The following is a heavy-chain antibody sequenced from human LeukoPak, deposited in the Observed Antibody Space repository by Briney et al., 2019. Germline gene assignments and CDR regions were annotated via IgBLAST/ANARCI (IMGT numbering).Heavy chain of an antibody. D-gene: IGHD1-14*01. CDR1: SGSIRGSDYF. CDR2: IYYSGST. J-gene: IGHJ3*02. V-gene: IGHV4-39*01. Sequence: WETLSLTCTVSSGSIRGSDYFWGWIRQPPGKGLERIGTIYYSGSTYYSPALKSRVTISVATSKNQFSISLSSVTAAESAVVYCARQALSGEPIWGQETMVSVS. CDR3: ARQALSGEPI.